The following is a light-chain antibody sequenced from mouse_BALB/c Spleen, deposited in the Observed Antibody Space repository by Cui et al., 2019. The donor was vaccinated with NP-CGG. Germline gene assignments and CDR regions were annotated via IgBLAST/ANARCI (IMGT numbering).Light chain of an antibody. CDR1: TGAVTTSNY. CDR3: ALWYSNHWV. Sequence: QAVVPQESVLPTSPGETVTLTCRSSTGAVTTSNYANWVQEKPDHLFTGLIGGTNNRAPGVPARFSGSLIGDKAALTITGAQTEDEAIYFCALWYSNHWVFGGGTKLTVL. CDR2: GTN. J-gene: IGLJ1*01. V-gene: IGLV1*01.